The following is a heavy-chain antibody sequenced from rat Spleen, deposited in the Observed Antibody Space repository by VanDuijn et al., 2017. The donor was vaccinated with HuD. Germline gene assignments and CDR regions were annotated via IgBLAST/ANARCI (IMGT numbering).Heavy chain of an antibody. V-gene: IGHV5-20*01. CDR3: TTMGNYFNY. CDR1: GFTFSNCD. D-gene: IGHD1-7*01. J-gene: IGHJ2*01. Sequence: EVQLVESGGDLVQPGRSMQLSCAASGFTFSNCDMAWVRQAPTKGLEWVASINYDGSSTYYRDSVKGRFTISRDKAKNTLYLQMDSLRSEDTAPYYCTTMGNYFNYWGQGVMVTVSS. CDR2: INYDGSST.